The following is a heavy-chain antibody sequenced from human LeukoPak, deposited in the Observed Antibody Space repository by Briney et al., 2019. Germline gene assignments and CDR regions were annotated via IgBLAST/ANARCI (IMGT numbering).Heavy chain of an antibody. V-gene: IGHV3-23*01. CDR2: ISGSGGST. CDR1: GFTFSSYA. CDR3: ASTLGDTAPSKDIVVVVADTRGAFDI. Sequence: PGGSLRLSCAASGFTFSSYAMSWVRQAPGKGLEWVSAISGSGGSTYYADSVKGRFTISRDNSKNTLYLQMNSLRAEDTAVYYCASTLGDTAPSKDIVVVVADTRGAFDIWGQGTMVTVSS. J-gene: IGHJ3*02. D-gene: IGHD2-15*01.